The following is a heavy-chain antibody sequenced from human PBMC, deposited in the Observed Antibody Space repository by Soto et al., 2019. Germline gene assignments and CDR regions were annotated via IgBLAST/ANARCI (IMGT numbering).Heavy chain of an antibody. CDR1: GFTFSSYA. J-gene: IGHJ5*02. D-gene: IGHD1-7*01. CDR2: ISSNGGST. CDR3: ARDKLELRDFNWFDP. V-gene: IGHV3-64*04. Sequence: GGSLRLSCSASGFTFSSYAMHWVRQAPGKGLEYVSAISSNGGSTYYADSVKGRFTISRDNSKNALYLQMNSLRAEDTAVYYCARDKLELRDFNWFDPWGQGTVVTVTS.